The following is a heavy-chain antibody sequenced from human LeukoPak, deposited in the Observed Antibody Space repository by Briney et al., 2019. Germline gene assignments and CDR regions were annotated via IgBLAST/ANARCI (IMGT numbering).Heavy chain of an antibody. Sequence: SETLSLTCTVSGGSISSSSYYWGWIRQPPGKGLEWIGSIYYSGSTNYNPSLKSRVTISVDTSKNQFSLKLSSVTAADTAVYYCARSLKRYYYDSSGYQKFYYYYYMDVWGKGTTVTISS. D-gene: IGHD3-22*01. V-gene: IGHV4-39*07. CDR2: IYYSGST. CDR1: GGSISSSSYY. CDR3: ARSLKRYYYDSSGYQKFYYYYYMDV. J-gene: IGHJ6*03.